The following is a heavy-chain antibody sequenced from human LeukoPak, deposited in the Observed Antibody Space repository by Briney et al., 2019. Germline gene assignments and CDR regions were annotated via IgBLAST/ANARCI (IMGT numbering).Heavy chain of an antibody. D-gene: IGHD3-22*01. CDR3: AGEGVREYYDSSGYYWGDFDY. CDR2: IIPIFGTA. CDR1: GGTFSSYA. J-gene: IGHJ4*02. Sequence: SVKVSCKASGGTFSSYAISWVRQAPGQGLEWMGGIIPIFGTANYAQKFQGRVTITADESTSTAYMELSSLRSEDTAVYYCAGEGVREYYDSSGYYWGDFDYWGQGTLVTVSS. V-gene: IGHV1-69*13.